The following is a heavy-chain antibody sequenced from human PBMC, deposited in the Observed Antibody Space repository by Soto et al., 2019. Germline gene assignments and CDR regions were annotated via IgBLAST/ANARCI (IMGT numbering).Heavy chain of an antibody. J-gene: IGHJ6*02. Sequence: GGSXRLSCAASGFTFSSYGMHWVRQAPGKGLEWVAVISYDGSNKYYADSVKGRFTISRDNSKNTLYLQMNSLRAEDTAVYYCAKDGGGDRYYYGMDVWGQGTTVKSP. CDR2: ISYDGSNK. D-gene: IGHD3-16*01. CDR1: GFTFSSYG. V-gene: IGHV3-30*18. CDR3: AKDGGGDRYYYGMDV.